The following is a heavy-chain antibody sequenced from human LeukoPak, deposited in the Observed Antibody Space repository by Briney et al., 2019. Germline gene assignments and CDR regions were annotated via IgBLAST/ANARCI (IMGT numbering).Heavy chain of an antibody. Sequence: PSETLSLTCAVYGGSFSGYYWSWIRQPPGKGLEWIGEINHSGSTNYNPSLKSRVTISVDTSKNQFSLKLSSVTAADTAAYYCARGSRGYSSSFWGPIVFQSFDYWGQGTLVTVSS. CDR3: ARGSRGYSSSFWGPIVFQSFDY. CDR2: INHSGST. CDR1: GGSFSGYY. D-gene: IGHD5-18*01. J-gene: IGHJ4*02. V-gene: IGHV4-34*01.